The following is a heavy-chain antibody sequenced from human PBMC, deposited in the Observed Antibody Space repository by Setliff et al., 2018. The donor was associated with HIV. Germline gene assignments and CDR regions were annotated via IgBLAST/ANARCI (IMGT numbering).Heavy chain of an antibody. CDR1: GYSISSGYY. D-gene: IGHD1-26*01. CDR3: ARSTVGAGASFP. CDR2: LSSNGNT. Sequence: NPSETLSLTCAVSGYSISSGYYWGWIRQPPGKGLEWIGALSSNGNTYYNPSLKSRVTLSIDSSKNLFSLKLNSLTAADTAVYYCARSTVGAGASFPWGRGILVTVSS. J-gene: IGHJ5*02. V-gene: IGHV4-38-2*01.